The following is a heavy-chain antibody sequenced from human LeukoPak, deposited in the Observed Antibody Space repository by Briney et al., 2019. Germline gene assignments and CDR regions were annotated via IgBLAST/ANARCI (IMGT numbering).Heavy chain of an antibody. Sequence: GGSLRLSCAASGFTVSSNYMNWVRQAPGKGLEWVSIIYSGGTTYYADSVKGRFTISRDNSKNTLYLQMNSLRVEDTAVYYCATRKDMIILWGQGTLVTVSS. J-gene: IGHJ4*02. D-gene: IGHD3-16*01. CDR3: ATRKDMIIL. V-gene: IGHV3-53*01. CDR2: IYSGGTT. CDR1: GFTVSSNY.